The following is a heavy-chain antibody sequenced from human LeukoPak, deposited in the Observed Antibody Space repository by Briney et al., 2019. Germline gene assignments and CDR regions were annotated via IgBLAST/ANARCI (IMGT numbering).Heavy chain of an antibody. CDR3: ARGVEPLAANTLAY. CDR1: GFTVSTNY. CDR2: LYSGSDT. D-gene: IGHD1-14*01. J-gene: IGHJ4*02. V-gene: IGHV3-53*01. Sequence: GGSLRLSCAASGFTVSTNYMNWVRQAPGKGLEWVSILYSGSDTYYADSVKGRFTISRDSSKNILSLQMNNLRAEDTAVYYCARGVEPLAANTLAYWGQGTLVTVSS.